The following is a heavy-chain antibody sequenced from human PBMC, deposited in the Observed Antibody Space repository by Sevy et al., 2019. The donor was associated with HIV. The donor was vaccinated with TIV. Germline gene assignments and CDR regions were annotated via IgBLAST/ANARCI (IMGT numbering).Heavy chain of an antibody. CDR1: GFAFNNYA. J-gene: IGHJ3*02. D-gene: IGHD1-26*01. CDR2: IGNSGDST. V-gene: IGHV3-23*01. Sequence: GGSLRLSCAASGFAFNNYAMTWVRQAPGKGLEWVSSIGNSGDSTYYAGSVKGRFTISRDNSKNTLYLQMNSLRTEDTAIYYCAKDTTRLIVGPAPDFFDIWGQGTMVTVSS. CDR3: AKDTTRLIVGPAPDFFDI.